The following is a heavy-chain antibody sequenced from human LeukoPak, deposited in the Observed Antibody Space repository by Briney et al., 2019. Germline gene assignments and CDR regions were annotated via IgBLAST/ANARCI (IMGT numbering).Heavy chain of an antibody. Sequence: SETLSLTCTVSGGSLSSYSSSWIRQPPGKGLEWIGYIYTSGSTHYNPPLKSRVTISVDTSKTQFSLKLSSVTAADTAVYYCARHWELLEGDYYYYYMDVWGKGTTVTVSS. J-gene: IGHJ6*03. V-gene: IGHV4-4*09. CDR3: ARHWELLEGDYYYYYMDV. CDR2: IYTSGST. CDR1: GGSLSSYS. D-gene: IGHD1-26*01.